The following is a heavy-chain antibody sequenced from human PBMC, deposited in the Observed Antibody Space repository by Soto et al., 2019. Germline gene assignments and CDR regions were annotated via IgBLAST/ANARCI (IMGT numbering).Heavy chain of an antibody. V-gene: IGHV4-34*01. Sequence: SETLSLTCAVYGGSFSGYYWTWIRQPPGKGLEWIGEINHSGSTNYNPSLKSRVTISVDKSKNQFSLKLSSVTAADTAVYYCARVAVAGTRVDYWGQGTLVTVSS. J-gene: IGHJ4*02. CDR3: ARVAVAGTRVDY. CDR1: GGSFSGYY. CDR2: INHSGST. D-gene: IGHD6-19*01.